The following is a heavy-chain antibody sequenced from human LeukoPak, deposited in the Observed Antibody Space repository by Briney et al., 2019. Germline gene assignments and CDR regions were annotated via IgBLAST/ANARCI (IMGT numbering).Heavy chain of an antibody. D-gene: IGHD4-17*01. V-gene: IGHV3-48*03. CDR1: GFTFSSYE. CDR2: ISSSGSTI. J-gene: IGHJ5*02. Sequence: QPGGSLRLSCAASGFTFSSYEMNWVRQAPGKGLEWVSYISSSGSTIYYADSVKGRFTISRDNAKNSLYLQMNSLRAEDTAVYYCARVLPWAYGDYDFSTQFESGSFDPWGQGTLVTVSS. CDR3: ARVLPWAYGDYDFSTQFESGSFDP.